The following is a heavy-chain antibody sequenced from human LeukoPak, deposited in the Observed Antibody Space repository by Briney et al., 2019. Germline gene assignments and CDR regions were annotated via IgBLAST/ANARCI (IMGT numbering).Heavy chain of an antibody. D-gene: IGHD4-17*01. Sequence: SETLSLTCAVYGGSFSGYYWSWIRQPPGKGLEWIGEINHSGSTNYNPSLKSRVTISVDTSKNQFSLKLSSVTAADTAVYYCASSGGGDYPEHRIYYYYGMDVWGQGTTVTVSS. J-gene: IGHJ6*02. CDR3: ASSGGGDYPEHRIYYYYGMDV. V-gene: IGHV4-34*01. CDR2: INHSGST. CDR1: GGSFSGYY.